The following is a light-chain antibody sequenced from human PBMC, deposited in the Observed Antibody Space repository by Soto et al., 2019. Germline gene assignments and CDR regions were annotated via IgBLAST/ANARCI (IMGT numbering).Light chain of an antibody. V-gene: IGKV3-20*01. CDR2: GAS. CDR1: QNVDTNY. CDR3: QQYGSLSWT. J-gene: IGKJ1*01. Sequence: EIVLTQSPGTLSLSPGERATLSCRASQNVDTNYLAWYQQKPGHAPRIIIFGASGRATGIPDRFSGSGSGTDFTLTISRLEPEDFAVYYCQQYGSLSWTFGQGTKVEIK.